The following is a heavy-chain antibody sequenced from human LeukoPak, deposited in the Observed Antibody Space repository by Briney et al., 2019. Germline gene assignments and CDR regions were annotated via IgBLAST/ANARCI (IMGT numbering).Heavy chain of an antibody. D-gene: IGHD5-12*01. CDR3: TRDLGQWLLQGIFFDY. V-gene: IGHV1-18*01. Sequence: GASVKVSCKASGYTFTSYGISWVRQAPGQGLEWMGWISAYSTYNGNTNYAQKFQGRVTMTTDASTSTAYMELRSLRSDGTAVYYCTRDLGQWLLQGIFFDYWGQGTLVTVSS. CDR2: ISAYSTYNGNT. J-gene: IGHJ4*02. CDR1: GYTFTSYG.